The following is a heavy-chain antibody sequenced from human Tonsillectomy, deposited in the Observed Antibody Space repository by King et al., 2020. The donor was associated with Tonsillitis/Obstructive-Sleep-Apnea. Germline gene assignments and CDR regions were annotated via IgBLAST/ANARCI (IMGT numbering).Heavy chain of an antibody. D-gene: IGHD6-19*01. CDR2: INHSGST. V-gene: IGHV4-34*01. J-gene: IGHJ2*01. CDR1: GGSFSGYY. CDR3: ARGEVAVAGTWYFDL. Sequence: VQLPQWGAGLLKPSETLSLTCAVYGGSFSGYYWSWIRQPPGKGLEWIGEINHSGSTNYNPSLKSRVTISVDTSKNQFSLKLSSVTAADTAVYYCARGEVAVAGTWYFDLWGRGTLVTVSS.